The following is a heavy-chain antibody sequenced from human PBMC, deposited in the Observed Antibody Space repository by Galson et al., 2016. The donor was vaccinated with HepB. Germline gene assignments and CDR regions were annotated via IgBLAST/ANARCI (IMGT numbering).Heavy chain of an antibody. CDR3: ARNQPVTANYYGLDV. J-gene: IGHJ6*02. CDR2: IHHSATA. Sequence: SETLSLTCAVYGGSFSDYYWTWIRQPPGKGLMWIGEIHHSATAHYDPSLKSRVTMSVDTSENQFSLRLSSVTAADTGVYYCARNQPVTANYYGLDVWGQGTTFTVSS. CDR1: GGSFSDYY. V-gene: IGHV4-34*01. D-gene: IGHD2-2*01.